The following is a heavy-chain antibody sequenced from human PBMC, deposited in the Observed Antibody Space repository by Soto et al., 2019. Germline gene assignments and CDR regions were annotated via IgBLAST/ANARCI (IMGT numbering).Heavy chain of an antibody. CDR2: IIPIFGTA. J-gene: IGHJ3*02. CDR3: ARDGGYSGSLLRDAFDI. CDR1: GGTFSSYA. Sequence: GASVKVSCKASGGTFSSYAISWVRQAPGQGLEWMGGIIPIFGTANYAQKFQGRVTITADESTSTAYMELSSLRSEDTAVYYCARDGGYSGSLLRDAFDIWGQGTMVTVSS. V-gene: IGHV1-69*13. D-gene: IGHD1-26*01.